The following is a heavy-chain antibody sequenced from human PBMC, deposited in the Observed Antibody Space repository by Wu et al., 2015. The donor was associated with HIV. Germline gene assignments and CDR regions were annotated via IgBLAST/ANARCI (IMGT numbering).Heavy chain of an antibody. CDR3: TRPSFTGGSDTWYSFDK. CDR2: IVPLFGAP. CDR1: GGTFSTFG. D-gene: IGHD1-14*01. Sequence: QVQLVQSGAEVKKPGSSVKVSCKTSGGTFSTFGISWVRQAPGQGLEWLGRIVPLFGAPNHARKFQDRLTITADGSTATVYMEMSNLRSEDTAVYFCTRPSFTGGSDTWYSFDKWGQGTLVTVSS. J-gene: IGHJ4*02. V-gene: IGHV1-69*13.